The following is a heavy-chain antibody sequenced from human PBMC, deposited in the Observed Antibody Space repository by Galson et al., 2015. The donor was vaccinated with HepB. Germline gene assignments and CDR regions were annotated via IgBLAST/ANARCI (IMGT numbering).Heavy chain of an antibody. V-gene: IGHV3-30-3*01. Sequence: SLRLSCAASGFTFSSYGMHWVRQAPGKGLEWVAVISYDGSNKYYADSVKGRFTISRDNSKNTLYLQMNSLRAEDTAVYYCAREQRLRTTSIGVVSYNSFDLWGQGTLVTVSS. J-gene: IGHJ5*02. CDR1: GFTFSSYG. CDR3: AREQRLRTTSIGVVSYNSFDL. D-gene: IGHD3-3*01. CDR2: ISYDGSNK.